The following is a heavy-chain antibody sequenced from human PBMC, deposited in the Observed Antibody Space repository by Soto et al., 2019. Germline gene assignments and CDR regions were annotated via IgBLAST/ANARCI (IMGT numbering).Heavy chain of an antibody. CDR1: GYTFTGYY. CDR3: SRAGGRYDCWSVYYIADYYYGDV. CDR2: INPNSGGT. D-gene: IGHD3-3*01. Sequence: QVQLVQSAAEVKKPGAPVKVSCKTSGYTFTGYYMHWVRQAPGQGLERMGWINPNSGGTNYAQKFQGWVTMPRDTSIRSAYMGLSRLRSDDTAVYYCSRAGGRYDCWSVYYIADYYYGDVWGKGTTVTVSS. V-gene: IGHV1-2*04. J-gene: IGHJ6*03.